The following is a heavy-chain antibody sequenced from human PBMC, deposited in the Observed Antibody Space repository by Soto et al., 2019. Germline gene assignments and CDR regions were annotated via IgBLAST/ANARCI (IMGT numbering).Heavy chain of an antibody. CDR2: IIPIFGTA. CDR3: AISIAVAGTSPYYYYGMDV. D-gene: IGHD6-19*01. CDR1: GFTFSSYA. Sequence: QVQLVESGGGVVQPGRSLRLSCAASGFTFSSYAMHWVRQAPGKGLEWVGGIIPIFGTANYAQKFQGRVTITADESTSTAYMELSSLRSEDTAVYYCAISIAVAGTSPYYYYGMDVWGQGTTVTVSS. J-gene: IGHJ6*02. V-gene: IGHV1-69*01.